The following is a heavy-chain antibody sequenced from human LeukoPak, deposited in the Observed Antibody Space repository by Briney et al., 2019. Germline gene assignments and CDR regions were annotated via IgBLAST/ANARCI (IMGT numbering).Heavy chain of an antibody. V-gene: IGHV3-23*01. Sequence: GGSLRLSCAASGFTFSSSAMSWVRQAPGKGLEWVSAISNNGGYTYYADSVQGRFTISRDNSKSTLCLQMNSLRAEDTAVYYCAKDSSAWSQCVDYWGQGTLVTVSS. D-gene: IGHD6-19*01. CDR2: ISNNGGYT. CDR1: GFTFSSSA. J-gene: IGHJ4*02. CDR3: AKDSSAWSQCVDY.